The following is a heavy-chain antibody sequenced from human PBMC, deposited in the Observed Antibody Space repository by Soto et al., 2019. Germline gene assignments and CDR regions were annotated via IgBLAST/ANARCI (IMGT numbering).Heavy chain of an antibody. Sequence: SETLSLTCTVSGGSISSYYWSWIRQPPGKGLEWIGYIYYSGSTNYNPSLQSRVTISVDTSKNQFSLKLSSVTAADTALYYCAREGVSSSWYNYYGMDVWGQGTTVTVSS. D-gene: IGHD6-13*01. CDR1: GGSISSYY. V-gene: IGHV4-59*01. CDR2: IYYSGST. J-gene: IGHJ6*02. CDR3: AREGVSSSWYNYYGMDV.